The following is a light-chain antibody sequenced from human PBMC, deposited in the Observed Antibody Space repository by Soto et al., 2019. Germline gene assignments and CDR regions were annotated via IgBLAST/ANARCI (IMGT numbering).Light chain of an antibody. J-gene: IGKJ3*01. CDR2: GAS. Sequence: EIVLTQSPGTLSLSPGERATLSCRASQSLSINSLAWYQQKPGQSPRLLVYGASTRDTGIPDRFRGSGSGTDFALTISSLEPEEFAMYYCQQYDGSPLTFGPGTKVDIK. CDR3: QQYDGSPLT. CDR1: QSLSINS. V-gene: IGKV3-20*01.